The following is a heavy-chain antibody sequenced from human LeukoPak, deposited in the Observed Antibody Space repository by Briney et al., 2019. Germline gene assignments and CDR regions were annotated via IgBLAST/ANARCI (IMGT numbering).Heavy chain of an antibody. J-gene: IGHJ6*02. CDR3: ARDPGSRGVMRYYYYYYGMDV. V-gene: IGHV3-33*08. CDR1: GFTFSSYG. CDR2: IWYDGSNK. D-gene: IGHD3-10*01. Sequence: PGGSLRLSCAASGFTFSSYGMHWVRQAPGKGLEWVAVIWYDGSNKYYADSVKGRFTISRDNSKNTLYLQMNSLRAEDTAVYYCARDPGSRGVMRYYYYYYGMDVWGQGTTVTVSS.